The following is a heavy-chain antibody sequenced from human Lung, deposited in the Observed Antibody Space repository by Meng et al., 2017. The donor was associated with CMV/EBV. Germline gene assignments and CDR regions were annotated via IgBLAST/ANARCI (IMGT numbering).Heavy chain of an antibody. CDR1: GDIVSSNSAA. D-gene: IGHD4-23*01. CDR3: ARGINGGCGD. J-gene: IGHJ4*02. CDR2: TYYRSKWYH. Sequence: GQGLLNPTQTRSPPSAISGDIVSSNSAAWHWIRQSPSRGLEWLGRTYYRSKWYHEYAVSVKSRITISPDTPKNQFSLQLNSMTPEDTAVYYCARGINGGCGDWGQGTLVTVSS. V-gene: IGHV6-1*01.